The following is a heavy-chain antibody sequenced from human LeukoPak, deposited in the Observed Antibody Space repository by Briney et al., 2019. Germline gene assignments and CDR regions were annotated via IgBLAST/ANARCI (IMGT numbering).Heavy chain of an antibody. J-gene: IGHJ6*02. V-gene: IGHV1-2*02. CDR3: AREKWGTIFGVAYYYGMDV. CDR1: GYTFTGYY. Sequence: GASVKVSCKASGYTFTGYYMHWVRQAPGQGLEWMGWINPNSGGTNYAQKFQGRVTMTRDTSISTAYMELSRLRSDDTAVYYCAREKWGTIFGVAYYYGMDVWGQGTTVTVSS. CDR2: INPNSGGT. D-gene: IGHD3-3*01.